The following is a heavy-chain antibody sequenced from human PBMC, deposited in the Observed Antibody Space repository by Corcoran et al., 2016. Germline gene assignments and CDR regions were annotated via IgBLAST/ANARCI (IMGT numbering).Heavy chain of an antibody. D-gene: IGHD5-18*01. V-gene: IGHV3-30*03. CDR1: GFTFSSYG. Sequence: QVQLVESGGGVVQPGRSLRLSCAASGFTFSSYGMHWVRQAPGKGLEWVAVISYDGSNKYYADSVKGRFTISRDNSKNTLYLQMNSLRAEDTAVYYCARGPLIQLSGVGAFFDDWGQGTLVTVSS. CDR2: ISYDGSNK. J-gene: IGHJ4*02. CDR3: ARGPLIQLSGVGAFFDD.